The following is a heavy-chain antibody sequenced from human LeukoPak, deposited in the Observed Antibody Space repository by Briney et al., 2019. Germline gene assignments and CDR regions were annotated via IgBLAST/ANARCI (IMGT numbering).Heavy chain of an antibody. CDR3: ARVFRGAVTSNWFDP. J-gene: IGHJ5*02. Sequence: PSETRSLTCTVSGDSINDFSWTWIRQTPGKGLEWIGFISSSGTSHYSPSLESRVTFSLDTSKSQFSLSLKSVTAADTAVYYCARVFRGAVTSNWFDPWGQGILVTVSS. V-gene: IGHV4-59*01. D-gene: IGHD3-3*01. CDR2: ISSSGTS. CDR1: GDSINDFS.